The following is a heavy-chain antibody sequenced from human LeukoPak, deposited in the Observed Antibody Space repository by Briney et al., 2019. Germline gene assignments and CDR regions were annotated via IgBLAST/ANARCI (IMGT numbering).Heavy chain of an antibody. D-gene: IGHD6-13*01. CDR3: TRQNPAAEGQGLDH. V-gene: IGHV4-59*08. CDR2: IYHTGTT. J-gene: IGHJ4*02. CDR1: GGSISSYY. Sequence: SETLSLTCTVSGGSISSYYWSWIRQPPGKGLDWIGYIYHTGTTNYNPSLKSRVTMSVDTSKNQFSLKLSSVTAADTAVYYCTRQNPAAEGQGLDHWGQGALVTVSS.